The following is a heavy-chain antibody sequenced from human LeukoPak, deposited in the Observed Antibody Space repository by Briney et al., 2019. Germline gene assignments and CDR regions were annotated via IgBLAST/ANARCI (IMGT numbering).Heavy chain of an antibody. Sequence: ASVKVSCKASGYTFTSYYMHWVRQAPGQGLEWMGWINPNSGGTNYAQKFQGRVTMTRDTSISTAYMELSRLRSDDTAVYYCARGRSYDFWSGYYPYFDYWGQGTLVTVSS. CDR1: GYTFTSYY. D-gene: IGHD3-3*01. CDR3: ARGRSYDFWSGYYPYFDY. CDR2: INPNSGGT. J-gene: IGHJ4*02. V-gene: IGHV1-2*02.